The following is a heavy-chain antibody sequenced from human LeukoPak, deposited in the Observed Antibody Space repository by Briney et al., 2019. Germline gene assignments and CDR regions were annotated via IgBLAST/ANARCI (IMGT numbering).Heavy chain of an antibody. V-gene: IGHV1-69*01. CDR1: GGTFSSYA. Sequence: GSSVKVSCKASGGTFSSYAISWVRQAPGQGLEWMGGIIPIFGTANYAQKFQGRVTITADESTSTAYMELSSLRSEDTAVYYCARARVYYGSGSYYPYYPFDYWGQGTLVTVSS. CDR3: ARARVYYGSGSYYPYYPFDY. CDR2: IIPIFGTA. D-gene: IGHD3-10*01. J-gene: IGHJ4*02.